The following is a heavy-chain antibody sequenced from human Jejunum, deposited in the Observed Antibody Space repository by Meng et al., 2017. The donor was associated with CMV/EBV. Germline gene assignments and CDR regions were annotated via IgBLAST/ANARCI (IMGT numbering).Heavy chain of an antibody. CDR2: IGTSSSVT. CDR3: VRGTYGDYEN. CDR1: GFTFSSYS. D-gene: IGHD4-17*01. V-gene: IGHV3-21*01. Sequence: SLVGSGFTFSSYSMNWVRQAPGKGLEWVSSIGTSSSVTHYADSVKGRFTISRDNAKNSLFLQMNSLRVEDTAVYYCVRGTYGDYENWGQGTLVTVSS. J-gene: IGHJ4*02.